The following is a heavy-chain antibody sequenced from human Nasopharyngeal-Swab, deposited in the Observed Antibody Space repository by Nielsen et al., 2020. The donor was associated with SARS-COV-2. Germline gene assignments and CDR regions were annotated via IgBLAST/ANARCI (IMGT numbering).Heavy chain of an antibody. V-gene: IGHV1-69*13. CDR1: GVTFSSYA. Sequence: SVKVSCAAYGVTFSSYAISWGRQAPGQGREWMGGIIPIFGTSNYAQKFQGRVTITADESTSTAYMELSSLRSEDTSVDYCSRFYTAMAGRAYYYMDVWGKGTTVTVSS. CDR2: IIPIFGTS. CDR3: SRFYTAMAGRAYYYMDV. J-gene: IGHJ6*03. D-gene: IGHD5-18*01.